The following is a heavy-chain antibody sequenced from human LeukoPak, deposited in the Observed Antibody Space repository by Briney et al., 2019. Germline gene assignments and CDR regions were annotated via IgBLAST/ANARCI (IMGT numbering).Heavy chain of an antibody. V-gene: IGHV3-53*01. D-gene: IGHD1-26*01. Sequence: PGGSLRLSCAVSGFIVNTYYMSWVRQAPGKGLEWVSIIYSDGSTYYADSVKGRFTISRDTSKNTLSPQMNSLRAEDTAVYYCARIYSGSHYSWGQGTLVTISS. J-gene: IGHJ4*02. CDR1: GFIVNTYY. CDR2: IYSDGST. CDR3: ARIYSGSHYS.